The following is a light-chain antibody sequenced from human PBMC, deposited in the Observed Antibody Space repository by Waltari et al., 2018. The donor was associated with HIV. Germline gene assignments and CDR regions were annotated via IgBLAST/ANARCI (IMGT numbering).Light chain of an antibody. V-gene: IGLV2-11*01. CDR3: CSYAGSYTLI. Sequence: QSALTQPRSVSGSPGPPVTISCTGSSGDVGGYNYVSWYHHHPGKAPRLMIYDVTKRPSGVPDRFSGSKSGNTASLTISGLQAEDEADYYCCSYAGSYTLIFGGGTQLTVL. J-gene: IGLJ2*01. CDR1: SGDVGGYNY. CDR2: DVT.